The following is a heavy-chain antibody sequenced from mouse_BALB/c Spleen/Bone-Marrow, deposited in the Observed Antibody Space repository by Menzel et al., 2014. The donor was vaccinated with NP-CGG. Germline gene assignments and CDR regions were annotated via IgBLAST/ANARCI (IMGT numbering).Heavy chain of an antibody. V-gene: IGHV14-4*02. CDR2: IDPENGDT. CDR1: GFNIKDYY. J-gene: IGHJ1*01. D-gene: IGHD2-14*01. Sequence: LVESGAELVRSGASVKLSCTASGFNIKDYYMHWVKQRPEQGLEWIGWIDPENGDTEYAPKFQGKATMTADTSSNTAYLQLSSLTSEETAVYYCNRYDWYFDVWGAGTTVTVSS. CDR3: NRYDWYFDV.